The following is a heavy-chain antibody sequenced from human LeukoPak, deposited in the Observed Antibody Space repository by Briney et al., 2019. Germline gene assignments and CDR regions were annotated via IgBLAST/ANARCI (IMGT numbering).Heavy chain of an antibody. J-gene: IGHJ4*02. Sequence: PGGSLRLSCAASGFTFSTYGMHWVRQAPGKGLEWVAFIRYDGSNKYYADSVKGRFTISRDNSKNTLYLQMNSLRAEDTAVYYCARVLFSRDGYNYYFDYWGQGTLVTVSS. V-gene: IGHV3-30*02. CDR2: IRYDGSNK. CDR1: GFTFSTYG. D-gene: IGHD5-24*01. CDR3: ARVLFSRDGYNYYFDY.